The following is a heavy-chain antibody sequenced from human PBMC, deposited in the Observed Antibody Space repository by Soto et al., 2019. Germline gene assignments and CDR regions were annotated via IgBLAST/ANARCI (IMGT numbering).Heavy chain of an antibody. CDR3: AKDGGYSYALYNWFDP. V-gene: IGHV3-30*18. D-gene: IGHD5-18*01. J-gene: IGHJ5*02. CDR1: GFTFSSYV. Sequence: GGSLRLSCAASGFTFSSYVMHWVRQAPGKGLEWVAVISYDGSNKYYADSVKGRFTISRDNSKNTLYLQMNSLRAEDTAVYYCAKDGGYSYALYNWFDPWGQGTLVTVSS. CDR2: ISYDGSNK.